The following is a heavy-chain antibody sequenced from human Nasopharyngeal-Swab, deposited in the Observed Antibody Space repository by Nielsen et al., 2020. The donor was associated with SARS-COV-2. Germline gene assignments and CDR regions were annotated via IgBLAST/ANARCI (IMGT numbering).Heavy chain of an antibody. CDR3: ARSVAGTTHYYYYYGMDV. Sequence: ASVKVSCKASGYTFTGYYMHWVRQAPGQGLEWMGRINPNSGGTNYAQKFQGRVTMTRDTSISTVYMELSRLRSDDTAVYYCARSVAGTTHYYYYYGMDVWGQGTTVTVSS. J-gene: IGHJ6*02. D-gene: IGHD6-19*01. CDR1: GYTFTGYY. CDR2: INPNSGGT. V-gene: IGHV1-2*06.